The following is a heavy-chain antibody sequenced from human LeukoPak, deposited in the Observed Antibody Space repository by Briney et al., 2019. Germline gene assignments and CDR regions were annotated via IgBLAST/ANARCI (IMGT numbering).Heavy chain of an antibody. CDR2: IIPIFGIA. V-gene: IGHV1-69*04. CDR1: GGTFSSYA. J-gene: IGHJ3*02. Sequence: EASVKVSCKASGGTFSSYAISWVRQAPGQGLEWMGRIIPIFGIANYAQKFQGRVTITADKSTSTAYMELSSLRSEDTAVYYCASLARGHYSGGSCYSQAAFDIWGQGTMVTVSS. D-gene: IGHD2-15*01. CDR3: ASLARGHYSGGSCYSQAAFDI.